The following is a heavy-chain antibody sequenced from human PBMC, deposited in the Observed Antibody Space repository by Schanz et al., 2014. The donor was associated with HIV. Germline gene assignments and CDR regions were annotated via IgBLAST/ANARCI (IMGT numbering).Heavy chain of an antibody. CDR3: AKSLPIETATITYFDY. Sequence: EVQLVETGGRLIQPGGSLRLSCAASGFTVSSIYMSWVRQAPGKGLEWVSAISGGSTYYADSVKGRFTISRDNSKNTLYLHMNNLRAEDTAVYYCAKSLPIETATITYFDYWGQGTLVTVSS. CDR2: ISGGST. CDR1: GFTVSSIY. V-gene: IGHV3-53*02. D-gene: IGHD1-20*01. J-gene: IGHJ4*02.